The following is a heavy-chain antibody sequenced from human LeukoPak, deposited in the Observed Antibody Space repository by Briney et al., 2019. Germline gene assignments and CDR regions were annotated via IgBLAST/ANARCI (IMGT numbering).Heavy chain of an antibody. Sequence: SETLSLTSSVSGGSISSYFWSWIRQPPGKGLEWIGYIYDSVTTNYNPSLRSRVTISVDTSKDQFSLKLSSVTAADTAVYYCAGHRGYSGNVHFDYWGQGTLVTVSS. CDR1: GGSISSYF. CDR3: AGHRGYSGNVHFDY. J-gene: IGHJ4*02. V-gene: IGHV4-59*01. CDR2: IYDSVTT. D-gene: IGHD5-12*01.